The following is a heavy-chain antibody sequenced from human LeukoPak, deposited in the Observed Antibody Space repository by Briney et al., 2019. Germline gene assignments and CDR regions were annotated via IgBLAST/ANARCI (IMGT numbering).Heavy chain of an antibody. CDR3: ARGGYYYDSSGYYSFDY. CDR1: GGSISSYY. Sequence: SETLSLTCTVSGGSISSYYWSWIRQPAGKGLEWNGRIHTSGSTNYNPALKSRVTMSEDTSRNQFSLKLSSVTAADTAVYYCARGGYYYDSSGYYSFDYWGQGTLVTVSS. D-gene: IGHD3-22*01. CDR2: IHTSGST. V-gene: IGHV4-4*07. J-gene: IGHJ4*02.